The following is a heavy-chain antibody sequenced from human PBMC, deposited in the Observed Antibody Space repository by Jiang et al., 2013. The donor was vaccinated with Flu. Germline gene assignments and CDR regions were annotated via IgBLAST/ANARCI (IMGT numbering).Heavy chain of an antibody. CDR2: ISTTGSIT. D-gene: IGHD3-3*01. Sequence: QLLESGGGLVQPGGSLRLSCAASGFTFSSSEMNWVRQAPGKGLEWVSYISTTGSITYYADSVKGRFTISRDNAKNSLYLQINSLRAEDTAVYYCVRGILGAGVKPFDYWGQGTLVTVSS. CDR3: VRGILGAGVKPFDY. V-gene: IGHV3-48*03. CDR1: GFTFSSSE. J-gene: IGHJ4*02.